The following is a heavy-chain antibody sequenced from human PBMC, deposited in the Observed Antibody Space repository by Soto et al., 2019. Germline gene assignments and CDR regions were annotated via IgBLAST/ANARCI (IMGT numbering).Heavy chain of an antibody. V-gene: IGHV3-23*01. CDR3: AKAYYYDFWSGYSDY. CDR1: GFTFSSYA. Sequence: GGSLRLSCAASGFTFSSYAMSWVRQAPGKGLEWVSAISGSGGSTYYADSVKGRFTISRDNSKNTLYLQMNSLRAEDTAVYYCAKAYYYDFWSGYSDYWGQGTLVTVSS. J-gene: IGHJ4*02. CDR2: ISGSGGST. D-gene: IGHD3-3*01.